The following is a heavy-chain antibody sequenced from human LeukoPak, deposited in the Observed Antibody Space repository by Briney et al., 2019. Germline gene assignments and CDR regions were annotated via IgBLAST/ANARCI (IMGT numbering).Heavy chain of an antibody. Sequence: GGSLRLSCAASGFTFRNYWMHWIRQAPGKGLVWVSRIKGDGSRTIYADSVKGRFTISRDNTKNTLYLQMKSLRVEDTALYYCVRDWDHFDFDSWGQGTLVTVSS. D-gene: IGHD1-26*01. CDR1: GFTFRNYW. V-gene: IGHV3-74*01. J-gene: IGHJ5*01. CDR2: IKGDGSRT. CDR3: VRDWDHFDFDS.